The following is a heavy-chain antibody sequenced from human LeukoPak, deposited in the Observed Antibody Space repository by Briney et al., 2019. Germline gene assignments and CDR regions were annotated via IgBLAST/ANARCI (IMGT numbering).Heavy chain of an antibody. CDR3: ARGPREEMAYDY. D-gene: IGHD1-26*01. J-gene: IGHJ4*02. CDR1: GYTFTSYG. V-gene: IGHV1-3*03. CDR2: INAGNGNT. Sequence: ASVKVSCKASGYTFTSYGISWVRQAPGQGLEWMGWINAGNGNTKYSQEFQGRVTITRDTSASTAYMELSSLRSEDMAVCYCARGPREEMAYDYWGQGTLVTVSS.